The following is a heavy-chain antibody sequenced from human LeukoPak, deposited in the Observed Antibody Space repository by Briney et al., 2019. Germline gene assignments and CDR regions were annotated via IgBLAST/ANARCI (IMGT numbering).Heavy chain of an antibody. V-gene: IGHV4-59*12. CDR1: GGSISSYY. CDR2: IYYSGTT. D-gene: IGHD3-10*01. Sequence: SETLSLTCTVSGGSISSYYWSWIRQPPGKGLEWIGYIYYSGTTNYNPSLKSRVTISVDTSKNQFSLKLSSVTAADTAVYYCARAEIKTGDFDYWGQGTLVTVSS. CDR3: ARAEIKTGDFDY. J-gene: IGHJ4*02.